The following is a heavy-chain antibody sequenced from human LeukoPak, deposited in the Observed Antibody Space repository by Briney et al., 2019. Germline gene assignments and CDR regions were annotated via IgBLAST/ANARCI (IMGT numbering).Heavy chain of an antibody. CDR3: AKDRNQYFDPNFNY. CDR1: GFTFSSYG. Sequence: PGGSLRLTCAASGFTFSSYGMHWVRQAPGKGLEWVAFIRHDGSNKYYADSVKGRFTISRDNSKNTLYLQMNSLRAEDTAVYYCAKDRNQYFDPNFNYWGQGTLVTVSS. CDR2: IRHDGSNK. D-gene: IGHD3-9*01. J-gene: IGHJ4*02. V-gene: IGHV3-30*02.